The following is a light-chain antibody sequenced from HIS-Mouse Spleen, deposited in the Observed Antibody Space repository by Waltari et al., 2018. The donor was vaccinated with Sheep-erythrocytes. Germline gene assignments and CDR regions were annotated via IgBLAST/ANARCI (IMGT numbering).Light chain of an antibody. J-gene: IGLJ3*02. Sequence: QSALTQPASVSGSPGHSITISCTGTRRGGGSYHLFPSYQQHPGKAPQLMIYEGSKRPSGVSNRFSGSKSGNTASLTISGLQAEDEADYYCCSYAGSSTPWVFGGGTKLTVL. CDR3: CSYAGSSTPWV. CDR2: EGS. V-gene: IGLV2-23*01. CDR1: RRGGGSYHL.